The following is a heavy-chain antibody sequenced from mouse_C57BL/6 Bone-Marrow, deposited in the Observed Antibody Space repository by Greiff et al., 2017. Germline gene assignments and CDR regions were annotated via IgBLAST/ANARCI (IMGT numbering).Heavy chain of an antibody. CDR2: IYPRSGNT. CDR1: GYTFTSYG. V-gene: IGHV1-81*01. Sequence: QVQLQQSGAELARPGASVQLSCKASGYTFTSYGISWVKQRTGQGLEWIGEIYPRSGNTYYNEKFKGKATLTADKSSSTAYMELRSLTSEDSAVYFGAREGLGPHYWDYWGQGTTLTVSS. D-gene: IGHD4-1*01. J-gene: IGHJ2*01. CDR3: AREGLGPHYWDY.